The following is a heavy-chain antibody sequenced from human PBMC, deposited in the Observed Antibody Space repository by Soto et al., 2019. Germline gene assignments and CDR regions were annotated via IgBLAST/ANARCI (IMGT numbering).Heavy chain of an antibody. CDR1: GGTISSSTYY. D-gene: IGHD4-17*01. CDR2: FFIGGNT. Sequence: SETLSLTYTVSGGTISSSTYYWGWMRQPPGKGLEWIASFFIGGNTYYNPSLKSRVTISVDTSKNQFSLKLSSVTAADTAVYYCARNHPDYADAFDIWGQGTMVTVSS. V-gene: IGHV4-39*07. J-gene: IGHJ3*02. CDR3: ARNHPDYADAFDI.